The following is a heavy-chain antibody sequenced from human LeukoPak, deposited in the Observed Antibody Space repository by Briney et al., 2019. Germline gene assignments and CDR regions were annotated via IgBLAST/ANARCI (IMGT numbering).Heavy chain of an antibody. V-gene: IGHV4-31*03. Sequence: SETLSLTCTVSGVSFTNGGYYWSWLRQHPGKGLEWIGYIYHSGSAYYNPSLKSRVIISVDTFKNQFSLKLSSVTAADTAVYYCARDRAVGDIVHDYWGQGTLVTVSA. D-gene: IGHD5-12*01. J-gene: IGHJ4*02. CDR1: GVSFTNGGYY. CDR2: IYHSGSA. CDR3: ARDRAVGDIVHDY.